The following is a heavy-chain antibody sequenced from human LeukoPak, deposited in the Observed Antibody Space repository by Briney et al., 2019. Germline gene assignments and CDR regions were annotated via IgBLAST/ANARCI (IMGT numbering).Heavy chain of an antibody. CDR1: GYTFTGYY. CDR2: INPNSGGT. CDR3: ARGPRPEQWLVHEFDY. Sequence: ASVTVSCKASGYTFTGYYMHWVRQAPGQGLEWMGWINPNSGGTNYAQKFQGWVTMTRDTSISTAYMELSRLRSDDTAVYYCARGPRPEQWLVHEFDYWGQGTLVTVSS. V-gene: IGHV1-2*04. D-gene: IGHD6-19*01. J-gene: IGHJ4*02.